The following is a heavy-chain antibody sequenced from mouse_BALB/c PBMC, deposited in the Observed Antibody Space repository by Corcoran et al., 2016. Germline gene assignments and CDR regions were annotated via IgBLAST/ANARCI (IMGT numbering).Heavy chain of an antibody. CDR2: INPYNGGT. Sequence: EVQLQQSGPELVKPGASMKISCKASGYSFTGYTMNWVKQSHGKNLDWIGLINPYNGGTSYNQKFKGKATLTVDKSSSTAYMELLSLTSEDAAVYYCARSTMITTAWFAYWGQGTLVTVSA. V-gene: IGHV1-18*01. CDR1: GYSFTGYT. D-gene: IGHD2-4*01. J-gene: IGHJ3*01. CDR3: ARSTMITTAWFAY.